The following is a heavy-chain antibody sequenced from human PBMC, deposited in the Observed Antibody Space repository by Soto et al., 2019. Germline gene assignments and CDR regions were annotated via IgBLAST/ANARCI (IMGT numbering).Heavy chain of an antibody. CDR1: GGTFSSYA. Sequence: ASVKVSCKASGGTFSSYAISWVRQAPGQGLEWMGIINPSGGSTSYAQKFQGRVTMTRDTSTSTVYMELSSLRSEDTAVYYCARGGTPAGIVLMVYAAGPFDYWGQGTLVTVSS. V-gene: IGHV1-46*01. J-gene: IGHJ4*02. CDR3: ARGGTPAGIVLMVYAAGPFDY. CDR2: INPSGGST. D-gene: IGHD2-8*01.